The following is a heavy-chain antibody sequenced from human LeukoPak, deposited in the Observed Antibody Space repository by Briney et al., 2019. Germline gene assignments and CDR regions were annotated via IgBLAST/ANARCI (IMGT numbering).Heavy chain of an antibody. Sequence: SETLSLTCTVSGGSISSSSYYWGWIRQPPGKGLEWIGSIYYSGSTYYNPSLKSRVTISVDTSKNQFSLKLSSVTAADTAVYYCARPRYSYAIDYWGQGTLVTVSS. CDR1: GGSISSSSYY. D-gene: IGHD5-18*01. J-gene: IGHJ4*02. CDR2: IYYSGST. V-gene: IGHV4-39*01. CDR3: ARPRYSYAIDY.